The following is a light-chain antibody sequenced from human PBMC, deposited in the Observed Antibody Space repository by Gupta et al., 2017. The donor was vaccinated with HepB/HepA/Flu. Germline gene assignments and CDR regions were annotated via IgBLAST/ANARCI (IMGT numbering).Light chain of an antibody. CDR1: SSDVGGYNY. CDR2: DVS. J-gene: IGLJ2*01. V-gene: IGLV2-14*03. Sequence: QSALTPPASVSGSPGQSITISCTGTSSDVGGYNYVSWYQQQPGKAPKLMIDDVSNRPAGVTNRFSGTKSGNTASLTIAGHQAEEEADYYCSSYTSSSTLVVFGGGTKLTVL. CDR3: SSYTSSSTLVV.